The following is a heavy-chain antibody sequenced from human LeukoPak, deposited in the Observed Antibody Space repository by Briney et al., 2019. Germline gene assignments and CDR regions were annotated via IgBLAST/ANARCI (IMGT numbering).Heavy chain of an antibody. Sequence: SGGSLRLSCAASGFTFSSYGMHWVRQAPGKGLEWVAFIRYDGSNKYYADSVKGRFTISRDNSKNTLYLQMKSLRAEDTAVYYCAKPNTYYYGSGSYSINAFDIWGQGTMVTVSS. D-gene: IGHD3-10*01. CDR1: GFTFSSYG. CDR2: IRYDGSNK. J-gene: IGHJ3*02. CDR3: AKPNTYYYGSGSYSINAFDI. V-gene: IGHV3-30*02.